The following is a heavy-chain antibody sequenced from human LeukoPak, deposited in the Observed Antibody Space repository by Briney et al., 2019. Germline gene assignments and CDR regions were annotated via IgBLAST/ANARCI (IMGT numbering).Heavy chain of an antibody. CDR2: ISPDGSTT. CDR1: GFTFSRYW. CDR3: AKSIAAAALYYGMDV. V-gene: IGHV3-74*03. D-gene: IGHD6-13*01. J-gene: IGHJ6*02. Sequence: GGSLRLSCAASGFTFSRYWMHWVRQAPGKGLMWVSRISPDGSTTLYADSVKGRFTISRDNAKNTLHLQMNSLGAEDTAVYYCAKSIAAAALYYGMDVWGQGTTVTVSS.